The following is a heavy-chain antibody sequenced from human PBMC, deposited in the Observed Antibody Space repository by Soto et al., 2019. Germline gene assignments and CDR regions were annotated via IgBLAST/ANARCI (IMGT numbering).Heavy chain of an antibody. D-gene: IGHD3-10*01. Sequence: QVQLQESGPGLVRPSETLSLTCTVSSDSISSYYWIWIRQSPGKGLEWIGYTDYSGNTNYNPSXXXXXXXXXXXXXXXXXXXXXXXTAADTAVYYCARAVGDPLYYLDYWGQGTLVTVSS. J-gene: IGHJ4*02. CDR2: TDYSGNT. CDR1: SDSISSYY. CDR3: ARAVGDPLYYLDY. V-gene: IGHV4-59*01.